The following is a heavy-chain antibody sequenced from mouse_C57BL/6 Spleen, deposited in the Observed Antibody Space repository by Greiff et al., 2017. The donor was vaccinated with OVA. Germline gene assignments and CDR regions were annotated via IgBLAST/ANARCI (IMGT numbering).Heavy chain of an antibody. V-gene: IGHV1-15*01. CDR3: TRQKGYFDY. J-gene: IGHJ2*01. CDR1: GYTFTDYE. Sequence: VQLQQSGAELVRPGASVTLSCKASGYTFTDYEMHWVKQTPVHGLEWIGAIDPETGGTAYNQKFKGKAILTADKSSSTAYMELRSLTSEDSAVYYCTRQKGYFDYWGQGTTLTVSS. CDR2: IDPETGGT.